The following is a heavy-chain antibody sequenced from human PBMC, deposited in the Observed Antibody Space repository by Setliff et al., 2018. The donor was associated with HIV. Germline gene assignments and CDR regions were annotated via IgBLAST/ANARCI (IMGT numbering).Heavy chain of an antibody. CDR2: IFYSGST. D-gene: IGHD3-10*01. CDR1: GGSVSTGNYY. V-gene: IGHV4-61*01. Sequence: SETLSLTCTVSGGSVSTGNYYWNWIRLPPGKGLEWIGYIFYSGSTNYNPSLKSRVTISVDASKNQFSLRLNSVTAADTAIYYCTRRGADSYYPRPLDVWGKGTTVTVSS. CDR3: TRRGADSYYPRPLDV. J-gene: IGHJ6*04.